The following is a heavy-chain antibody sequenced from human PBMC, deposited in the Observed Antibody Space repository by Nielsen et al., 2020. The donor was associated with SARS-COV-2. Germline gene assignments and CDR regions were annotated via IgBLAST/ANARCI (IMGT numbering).Heavy chain of an antibody. Sequence: ESLKISCTVSGGSINSYYWSWIRQPPGKGLEWIGYIYYSGSTSYNPSLKSRVTISLDTTKNQFSLKVTSVTAADTAVYYCARDRRDLVPDYYLDQSFYGLDVWGQGTTVTVSS. D-gene: IGHD3-9*01. CDR2: IYYSGST. V-gene: IGHV4-59*01. CDR1: GGSINSYY. J-gene: IGHJ6*02. CDR3: ARDRRDLVPDYYLDQSFYGLDV.